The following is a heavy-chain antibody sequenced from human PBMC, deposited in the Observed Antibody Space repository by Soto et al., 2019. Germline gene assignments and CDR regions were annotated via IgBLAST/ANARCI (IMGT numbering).Heavy chain of an antibody. J-gene: IGHJ4*02. CDR3: AKALDYDILTGFDDY. Sequence: EVQLVESGGGLVQPGRSLRLSCAASGFTFDDYAMHWVRQAPGKGLEWVSGISWNSGSIGYADSVKGLFTISRDNAKNSLYLQMNSLRAEDTALYYCAKALDYDILTGFDDYWGQGTLVTVSS. D-gene: IGHD3-9*01. CDR1: GFTFDDYA. V-gene: IGHV3-9*01. CDR2: ISWNSGSI.